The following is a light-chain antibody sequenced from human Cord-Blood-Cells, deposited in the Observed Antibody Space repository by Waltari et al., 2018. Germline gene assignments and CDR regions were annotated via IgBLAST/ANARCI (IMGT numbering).Light chain of an antibody. CDR1: QSVSSY. V-gene: IGKV3-11*01. CDR2: DAS. Sequence: EIVFTMSPATLSMSPGEQATPSCRASQSVSSYLAWYQQKPGQAPRLLIYDASNRATGVPARFSGSGSGTDFTLTISSLEPEDFAVYYCQQRSNWPRTFGQGTKVEIK. J-gene: IGKJ1*01. CDR3: QQRSNWPRT.